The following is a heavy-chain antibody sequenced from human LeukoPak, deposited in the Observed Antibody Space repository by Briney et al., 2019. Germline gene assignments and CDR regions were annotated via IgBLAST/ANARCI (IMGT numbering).Heavy chain of an antibody. Sequence: GGSLRLSCAASGFTFSNYAMHWVRQAPGKGLEWVAVIWFDGDNKYYAGSVKGRFTISRDTSKNTLYLEMKSLRAEDTAVYFCAKAQRTIRQYFYDGMDVWGQGATVTVSS. V-gene: IGHV3-33*06. CDR3: AKAQRTIRQYFYDGMDV. CDR1: GFTFSNYA. D-gene: IGHD3-9*01. CDR2: IWFDGDNK. J-gene: IGHJ6*02.